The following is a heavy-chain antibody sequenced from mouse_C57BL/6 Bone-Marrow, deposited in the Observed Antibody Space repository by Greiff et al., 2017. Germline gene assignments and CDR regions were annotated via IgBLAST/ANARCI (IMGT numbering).Heavy chain of an antibody. V-gene: IGHV7-3*01. CDR3: ARYTGKGDYFDY. D-gene: IGHD4-1*01. J-gene: IGHJ2*01. Sequence: EVKLQESGGGLVQPGGSLSLSCAASGFTFTDYYMSWVRQPPGKALEWLGFIRNKANGYTTEYSASVKGRFTISRDNSQSILYLQMNALRAEDSSTYYCARYTGKGDYFDYWGQGTTLTVSS. CDR1: GFTFTDYY. CDR2: IRNKANGYTT.